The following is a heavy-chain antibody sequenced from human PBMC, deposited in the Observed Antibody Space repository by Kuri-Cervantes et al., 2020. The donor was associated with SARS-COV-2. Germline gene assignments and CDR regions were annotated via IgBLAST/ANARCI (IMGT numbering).Heavy chain of an antibody. V-gene: IGHV1-69*05. J-gene: IGHJ5*02. CDR2: IIPIFGTA. CDR1: GGTFSSYA. CDR3: ARDRVVVVQGGWFDP. Sequence: SVKVSCKASGGTFSSYAISWVRQAPGQGLEWMGGIIPIFGTANYAQKFQGRVTITTDESTSTAYMELSSLRSEDTAAYYCARDRVVVVQGGWFDPWGQGTLVTVSS. D-gene: IGHD2-2*01.